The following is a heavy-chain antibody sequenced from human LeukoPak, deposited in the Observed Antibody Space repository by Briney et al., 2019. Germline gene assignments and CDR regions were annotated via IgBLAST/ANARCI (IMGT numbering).Heavy chain of an antibody. D-gene: IGHD6-19*01. V-gene: IGHV3-30-3*01. CDR1: GFTFSSYA. J-gene: IGHJ4*02. CDR2: ISYDGSNK. CDR3: ARASVAVAGEFDY. Sequence: QPGRSLRLSCAASGFTFSSYAMHWVRQAPGKGLEWVAVISYDGSNKYYADSVKGRFTISRDNSKNTLYLQMNSLRAEDTAVYYCARASVAVAGEFDYWGQGTLVTVSS.